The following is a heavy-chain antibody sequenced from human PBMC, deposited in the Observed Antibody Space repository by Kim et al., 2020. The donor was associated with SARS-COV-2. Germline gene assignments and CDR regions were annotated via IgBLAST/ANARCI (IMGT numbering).Heavy chain of an antibody. CDR2: ISYDERNE. CDR1: GLSFDSSA. D-gene: IGHD3-10*01. Sequence: GGSLRLSCAASGLSFDSSAMNWVRQAPGKGLEWVAVISYDERNEEYADSVKGRFTISRDNSKSRLYLEMNRLRLEDTALYYCARGNYYESVSLSDYYNGMDVWGQGTTVTVSS. CDR3: ARGNYYESVSLSDYYNGMDV. V-gene: IGHV3-30-3*01. J-gene: IGHJ6*02.